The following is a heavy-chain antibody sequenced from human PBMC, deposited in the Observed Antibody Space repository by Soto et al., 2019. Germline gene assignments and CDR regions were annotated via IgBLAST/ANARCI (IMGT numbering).Heavy chain of an antibody. D-gene: IGHD6-6*01. Sequence: EVQLLESGGGLVQPGGSLRLSCVASGFSFSGYAMSWVRQAPGKGLVWVSSMTATGVSIYYADSVRGRFTISRDNSKNTLYLQMSSLRAEDTATHYCAKDSIPYSSSYDLDHWGRGALVTVSS. CDR2: MTATGVSI. CDR1: GFSFSGYA. CDR3: AKDSIPYSSSYDLDH. V-gene: IGHV3-23*01. J-gene: IGHJ4*02.